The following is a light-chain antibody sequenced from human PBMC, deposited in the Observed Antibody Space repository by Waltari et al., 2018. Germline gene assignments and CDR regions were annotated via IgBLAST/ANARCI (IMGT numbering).Light chain of an antibody. CDR1: SSDVGGYNC. Sequence: QSALTQPPSASGSPGQSVTISCTGTSSDVGGYNCVSWYQQHPGKAPKLMIYEVSKRAPGVPCRFSCSKSCQPAYLTVSGLQGGDEAYYYCNSYAGSNSVLFGGGTKLTVL. CDR3: NSYAGSNSVL. CDR2: EVS. J-gene: IGLJ2*01. V-gene: IGLV2-8*01.